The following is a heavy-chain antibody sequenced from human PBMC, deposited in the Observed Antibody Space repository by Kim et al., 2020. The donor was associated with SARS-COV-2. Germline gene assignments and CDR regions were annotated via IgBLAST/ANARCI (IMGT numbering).Heavy chain of an antibody. Sequence: SVKVSCKASGGTFSSYAISWVRQAPGQGLEWMGRIIPILGIANYAQKFQGRVTITADKSTSTAYMELSSLRSEDTAVYYCARGVPDSGWYCYFDYWGQGTLVTVSS. CDR3: ARGVPDSGWYCYFDY. J-gene: IGHJ4*02. V-gene: IGHV1-69*04. CDR2: IIPILGIA. CDR1: GGTFSSYA. D-gene: IGHD6-19*01.